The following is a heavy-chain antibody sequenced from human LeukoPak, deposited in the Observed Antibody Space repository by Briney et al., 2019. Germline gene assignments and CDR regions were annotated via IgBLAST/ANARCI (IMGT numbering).Heavy chain of an antibody. CDR2: IYTGENT. CDR3: ARGVGAYVYYFDF. D-gene: IGHD1-26*01. Sequence: GGSLRLSCAVSGFTVSDNYMTWVRQAPGKGLEWVSVIYTGENTYYADSVGGRFTISRHTSKNTVYLQMNSLRTEDTAVYYCARGVGAYVYYFDFWGQGTLVTVSS. CDR1: GFTVSDNY. V-gene: IGHV3-53*04. J-gene: IGHJ4*02.